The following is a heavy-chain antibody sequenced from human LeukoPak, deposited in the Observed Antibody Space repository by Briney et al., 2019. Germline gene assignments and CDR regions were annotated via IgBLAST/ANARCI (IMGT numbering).Heavy chain of an antibody. CDR1: GGSISSGLYS. Sequence: SETLSLTCDVSGGSISSGLYSWGWIRQPLGKGLEWIGYIYHTGSTYYNPSLKSRVTISVDKSKNQFSLELSSVTAADTAVYYCARDSYDILTGYSSMDVWGQGTTVTVSS. CDR3: ARDSYDILTGYSSMDV. CDR2: IYHTGST. V-gene: IGHV4-30-2*01. J-gene: IGHJ6*02. D-gene: IGHD3-9*01.